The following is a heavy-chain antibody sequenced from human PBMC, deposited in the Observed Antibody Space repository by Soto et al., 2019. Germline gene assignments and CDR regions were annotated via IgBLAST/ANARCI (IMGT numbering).Heavy chain of an antibody. J-gene: IGHJ4*02. D-gene: IGHD3-10*01. CDR3: ARLPDVMVREFYFDS. CDR2: VHYTGQT. Sequence: QLQLQESGPGLVKPSETLSLICSVSGVSIDSSNHFWGWIRQPPGKGLEWIGIVHYTGQTYYNPSLKSRVTVSVDTSNNQFSLRVTSVTAADTAVYYCARLPDVMVREFYFDSWGQGTLVTVSS. CDR1: GVSIDSSNHF. V-gene: IGHV4-39*01.